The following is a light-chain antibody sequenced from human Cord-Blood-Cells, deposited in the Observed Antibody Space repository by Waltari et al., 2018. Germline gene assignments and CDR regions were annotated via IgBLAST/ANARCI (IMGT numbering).Light chain of an antibody. J-gene: IGKJ3*01. CDR1: QSISSW. CDR3: QQYNSYLFT. Sequence: DIQMTQSPSTLSASVGDRVTITCRASQSISSWLAWYQQKTGKAPKLLIYYASSLESGVPSRFSGSGSGTEFTLTISSLQPDDFATYYCQQYNSYLFTFGPGTKVDIK. CDR2: YAS. V-gene: IGKV1-5*01.